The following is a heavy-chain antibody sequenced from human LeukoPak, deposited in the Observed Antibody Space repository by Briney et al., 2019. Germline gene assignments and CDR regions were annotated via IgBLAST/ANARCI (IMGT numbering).Heavy chain of an antibody. CDR3: ATIPFYYGSGSYVP. CDR2: FDPEDGET. V-gene: IGHV1-24*01. J-gene: IGHJ5*02. CDR1: GYTLAELS. D-gene: IGHD3-10*01. Sequence: ASVKVSCKVSGYTLAELSMHWVRQAPGKGLEWMGGFDPEDGETIYAQKFQGRVTMTEDTSTDTAYMELSSLRSEDTAVYYCATIPFYYGSGSYVPWGQGTLVTVSS.